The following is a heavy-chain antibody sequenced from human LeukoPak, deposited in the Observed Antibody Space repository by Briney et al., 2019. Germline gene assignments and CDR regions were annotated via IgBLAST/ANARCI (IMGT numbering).Heavy chain of an antibody. Sequence: SETLSLTCTVSGVSISSSNSYWGWIRQPPGKGLEWIGSIYYRGNTYYNASLKSEVSISIDTSKNQFSLRLTSVTAADTAVYYCARQTGSGLFILPGGQGTLVTVSS. CDR1: GVSISSSNSY. CDR3: ARQTGSGLFILP. J-gene: IGHJ4*02. CDR2: IYYRGNT. D-gene: IGHD3/OR15-3a*01. V-gene: IGHV4-39*01.